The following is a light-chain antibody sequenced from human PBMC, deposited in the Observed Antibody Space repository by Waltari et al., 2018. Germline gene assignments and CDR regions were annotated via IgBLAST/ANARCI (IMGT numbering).Light chain of an antibody. V-gene: IGLV2-14*01. CDR3: SSYTRSSSYVI. Sequence: QSALTQPASVSGSPGQSITLSCTGTSSDVGGYNYVSWYQQHPGKAPKLMIYDVNKRPSGVSNRFSGSKSGNTASLTISGLQAEDEADYYCSSYTRSSSYVIFGGGTKLTVL. CDR2: DVN. CDR1: SSDVGGYNY. J-gene: IGLJ2*01.